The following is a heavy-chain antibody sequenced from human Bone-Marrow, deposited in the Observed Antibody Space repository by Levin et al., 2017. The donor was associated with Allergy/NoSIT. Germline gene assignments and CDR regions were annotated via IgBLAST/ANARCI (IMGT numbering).Heavy chain of an antibody. V-gene: IGHV4-59*01. J-gene: IGHJ5*02. CDR3: ARDSLGSYLNDDGGLDS. CDR1: GDSMATSY. CDR2: VHYSGDT. Sequence: SQTLSLTCSVSGDSMATSYWTWIRQPPGKALEWLGYVHYSGDTNYNPSLKSRVAIAIDTSRKEFSLKLRSVSAADTAVYYCARDSLGSYLNDDGGLDSWGQGTLVTVSS. D-gene: IGHD5-24*01.